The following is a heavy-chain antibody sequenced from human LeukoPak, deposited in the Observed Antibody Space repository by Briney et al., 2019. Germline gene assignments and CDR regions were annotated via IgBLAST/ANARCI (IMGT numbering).Heavy chain of an antibody. CDR1: GFTFSSYA. D-gene: IGHD3-22*01. Sequence: PGGSLRLSCAASGFTFSSYAMHWVRQAPGKGLEWVAVISYDGSNKYYADSVKGRFTISRDNSKNTLYLQMNSLRAEDTAVYYCAREQCSSGYFGPYYYYGMDVWGQGTTVTVSS. CDR3: AREQCSSGYFGPYYYYGMDV. V-gene: IGHV3-30-3*01. CDR2: ISYDGSNK. J-gene: IGHJ6*02.